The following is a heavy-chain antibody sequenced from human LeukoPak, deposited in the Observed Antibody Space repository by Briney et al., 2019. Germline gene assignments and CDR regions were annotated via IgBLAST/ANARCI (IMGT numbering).Heavy chain of an antibody. Sequence: SETLSLTCTVSGGSISSSSYYWGWIRQPPGKGLEWIGSIYYSGSTYYNPSLESRVTISVDTSKNQFSLKLSSVTAADTAVYYCARGAYYDFWSGSWFDPWGQGTLVTVSS. V-gene: IGHV4-39*01. D-gene: IGHD3-3*01. CDR1: GGSISSSSYY. J-gene: IGHJ5*02. CDR2: IYYSGST. CDR3: ARGAYYDFWSGSWFDP.